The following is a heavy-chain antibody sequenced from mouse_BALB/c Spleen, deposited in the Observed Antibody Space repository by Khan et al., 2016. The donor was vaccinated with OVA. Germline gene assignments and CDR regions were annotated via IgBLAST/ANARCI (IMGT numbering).Heavy chain of an antibody. CDR3: VRSGYGSFAF. J-gene: IGHJ3*01. V-gene: IGHV1S29*02. CDR2: IYPNDGGS. CDR1: GYTFSDYN. Sequence: VQLQQSGPKLVKPGASVKISCKASGYTFSDYNMDWVKQSHGKRLEWLGYIYPNDGGSAYNQKFKTKATLTVDLSSSTAYMELRSLTSEDSAVYYFVRSGYGSFAFWGQGTLITVS. D-gene: IGHD1-2*01.